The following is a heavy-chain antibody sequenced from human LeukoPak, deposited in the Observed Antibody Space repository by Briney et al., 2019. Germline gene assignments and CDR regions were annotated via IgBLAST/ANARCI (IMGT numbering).Heavy chain of an antibody. V-gene: IGHV4-39*07. CDR3: ASTLVVVITGADAFDI. J-gene: IGHJ3*02. Sequence: SETLSLTCTVSGGSISSSSYYWGWIRQPPGKGLEWIGSIYYSGSTYYNPSLKSRVTISVDTSKNQFSLKLSSVTAADTAVYYCASTLVVVITGADAFDIWGQGTMVTVSS. CDR1: GGSISSSSYY. D-gene: IGHD3-22*01. CDR2: IYYSGST.